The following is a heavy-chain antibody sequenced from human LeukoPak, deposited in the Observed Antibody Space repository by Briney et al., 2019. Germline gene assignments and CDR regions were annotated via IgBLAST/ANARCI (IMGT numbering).Heavy chain of an antibody. Sequence: RGGSLRLSCAASGFTVSSNYMSWVRQAPGKGLEWVSVIYSGGSTYYADSVKGRFTISRDNSKNTMYLQMNSLRAEDTAVYYCARASDYGNAFDIWGQGTMVTVSS. CDR2: IYSGGST. V-gene: IGHV3-53*01. CDR3: ARASDYGNAFDI. J-gene: IGHJ3*02. CDR1: GFTVSSNY. D-gene: IGHD4-17*01.